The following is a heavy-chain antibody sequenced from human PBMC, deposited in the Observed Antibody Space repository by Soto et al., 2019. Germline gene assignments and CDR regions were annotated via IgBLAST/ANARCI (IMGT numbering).Heavy chain of an antibody. CDR3: ARDVGYYLTPKDFDY. D-gene: IGHD3-3*01. Sequence: ASVKVSCKASGYTFTSYGISWVRQAPGQGLEWMGWISAYNGNTNYAQKLQGRVTMTTDTSTSTAYMELRSLRSDDTAVYYCARDVGYYLTPKDFDYWGQGTLVTVSS. J-gene: IGHJ4*02. CDR1: GYTFTSYG. V-gene: IGHV1-18*01. CDR2: ISAYNGNT.